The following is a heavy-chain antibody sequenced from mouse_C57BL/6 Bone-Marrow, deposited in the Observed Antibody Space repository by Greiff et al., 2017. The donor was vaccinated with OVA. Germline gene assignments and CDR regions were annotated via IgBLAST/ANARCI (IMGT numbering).Heavy chain of an antibody. V-gene: IGHV14-2*01. D-gene: IGHD1-1*01. CDR3: ASPITTVPYWYFDV. J-gene: IGHJ1*03. Sequence: LVESGAELVKPGASVKLSCTASGFNIKDYYMHWVKQRTEQGLEWIGRIDPEDGETKYAPKFQGKATITADTSSNTAYLQLSSLTSEDTAVYYCASPITTVPYWYFDVWGTGTTVTVSS. CDR2: IDPEDGET. CDR1: GFNIKDYY.